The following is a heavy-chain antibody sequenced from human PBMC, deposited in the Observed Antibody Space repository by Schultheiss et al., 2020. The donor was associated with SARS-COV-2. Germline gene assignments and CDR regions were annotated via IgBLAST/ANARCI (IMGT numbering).Heavy chain of an antibody. CDR2: ISGSGGST. D-gene: IGHD5/OR15-5a*01. V-gene: IGHV3-23*01. CDR3: ARVNRIYAFDYYGMDV. CDR1: GFTFSSYA. Sequence: GGSLRLSCAASGFTFSSYAMSWVRQAPGKGLEWVSAISGSGGSTYYADSVKGRFTISRHNSKNTLYLQMNSLRAEDTAVYYCARVNRIYAFDYYGMDVWGQGTTVTVSS. J-gene: IGHJ6*02.